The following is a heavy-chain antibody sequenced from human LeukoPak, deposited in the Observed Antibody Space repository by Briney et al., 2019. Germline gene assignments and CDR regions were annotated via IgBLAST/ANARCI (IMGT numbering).Heavy chain of an antibody. J-gene: IGHJ4*02. CDR3: TRDSLFGVVSESNGPFDY. CDR1: GFPVSSNY. D-gene: IGHD3-3*02. CDR2: IYSGGRT. Sequence: GGSLRLSCAASGFPVSSNYMSWVRQAPGKGLEWVSVIYSGGRTYYADSVKGRFTISRDNSKNTLYHQMNSLRAEDTAVYYCTRDSLFGVVSESNGPFDYWGQGTLVTVSS. V-gene: IGHV3-66*02.